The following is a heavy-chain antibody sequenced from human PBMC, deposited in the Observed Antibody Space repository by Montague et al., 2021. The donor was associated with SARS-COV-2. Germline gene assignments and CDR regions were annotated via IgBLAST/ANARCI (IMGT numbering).Heavy chain of an antibody. CDR1: GFTVSSSN. CDR3: VARADYYYGVDV. Sequence: SLRLSCAASGFTVSSSNMTWVRQAPGKGLECVSGIHSGGRTYYADSVKGRFTISRDNSKNTLYLQMNSLRAEDTALYYCVARADYYYGVDVWGQGTAVTVSS. CDR2: IHSGGRT. J-gene: IGHJ6*02. V-gene: IGHV3-66*01.